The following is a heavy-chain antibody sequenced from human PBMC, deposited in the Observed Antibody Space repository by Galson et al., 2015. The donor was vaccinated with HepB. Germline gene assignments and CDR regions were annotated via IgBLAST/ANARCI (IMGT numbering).Heavy chain of an antibody. J-gene: IGHJ3*02. Sequence: SLRLSCAVSGFTVSSSDMNWVRQGPGKGLQWVSGIYSGGATYYADSVKGRFSFSRDNSKNTLYLQMNSLRAEDTAVYYCAKVGLYCSSTSCPAAFDIWGQGTMVTVSS. V-gene: IGHV3-53*01. D-gene: IGHD2-2*01. CDR2: IYSGGAT. CDR3: AKVGLYCSSTSCPAAFDI. CDR1: GFTVSSSD.